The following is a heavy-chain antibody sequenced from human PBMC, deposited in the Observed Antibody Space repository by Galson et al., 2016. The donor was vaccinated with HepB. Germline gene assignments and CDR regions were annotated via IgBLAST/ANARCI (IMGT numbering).Heavy chain of an antibody. CDR3: ARDDFSGWPIVGY. J-gene: IGHJ4*02. CDR1: GFTFSTYN. CDR2: ISSRSTYI. V-gene: IGHV3-21*04. Sequence: SLRLSCAASGFTFSTYNMNWVRQASGKGLEWVSSISSRSTYIYYADSVQGRFTISRDNAKNSLYLQMNSLRAEDTAVYYCARDDFSGWPIVGYWGQGTLVTVSS. D-gene: IGHD3/OR15-3a*01.